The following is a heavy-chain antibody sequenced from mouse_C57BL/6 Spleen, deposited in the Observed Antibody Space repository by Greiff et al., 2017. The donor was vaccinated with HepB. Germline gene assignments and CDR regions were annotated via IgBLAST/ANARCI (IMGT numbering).Heavy chain of an antibody. J-gene: IGHJ2*01. CDR3: TGEGILRY. CDR1: GFTFSNYW. Sequence: EVKLMESGGGLVQPGGSMKLSCVASGFTFSNYWMNWVRQSPGKGLEWVAQIRLKSDNYATHYAESVKGRFTISRDDSKSSVYLQMNNLRAEDTGIYYCTGEGILRYWGQGTTLTVSS. D-gene: IGHD1-1*01. CDR2: IRLKSDNYAT. V-gene: IGHV6-3*01.